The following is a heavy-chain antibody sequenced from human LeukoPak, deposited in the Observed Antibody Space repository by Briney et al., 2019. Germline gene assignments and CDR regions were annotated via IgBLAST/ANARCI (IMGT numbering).Heavy chain of an antibody. V-gene: IGHV4-4*02. Sequence: SETLSLTCAVSGGSISSSNWWSWVRQPPGKGLEWIGEIYHSGSTNYNPSLKSRVTISVDKSKNQFSLKLSSVTAADTAVYYCASVVRGVIIYFDYWGQGTLVTASS. CDR3: ASVVRGVIIYFDY. D-gene: IGHD3-10*01. J-gene: IGHJ4*02. CDR1: GGSISSSNW. CDR2: IYHSGST.